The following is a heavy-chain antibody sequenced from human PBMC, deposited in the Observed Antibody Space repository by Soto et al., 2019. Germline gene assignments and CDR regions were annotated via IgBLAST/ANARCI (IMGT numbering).Heavy chain of an antibody. Sequence: GGSLRLSCAASGFTFSSYGMHWVRQAPGKGLEWVAVIWYDGSNKYYADSVKGRFTISRDNSKNTLYLQMNSLRAEDTAVYYCASQWPYLAPAFDIWGQGTMVTVSS. CDR2: IWYDGSNK. CDR3: ASQWPYLAPAFDI. J-gene: IGHJ3*02. CDR1: GFTFSSYG. D-gene: IGHD6-19*01. V-gene: IGHV3-33*01.